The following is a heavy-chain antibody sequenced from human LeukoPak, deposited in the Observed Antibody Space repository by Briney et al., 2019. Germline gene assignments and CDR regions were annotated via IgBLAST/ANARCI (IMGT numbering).Heavy chain of an antibody. CDR2: INHSGST. CDR3: ARGIAVAGLSFDY. D-gene: IGHD6-19*01. J-gene: IGHJ4*02. CDR1: GGSFSGYY. V-gene: IGHV4-34*01. Sequence: SETLSLTCAVYGGSFSGYYWSWIRQPPGEGLEWIGEINHSGSTNYNPSLKSRVTISVDTSKNQFSLKLSSVTAADTAVYYCARGIAVAGLSFDYWGQGTLVTVSS.